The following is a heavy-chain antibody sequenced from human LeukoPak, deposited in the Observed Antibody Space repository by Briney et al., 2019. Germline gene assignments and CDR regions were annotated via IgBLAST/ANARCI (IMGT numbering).Heavy chain of an antibody. V-gene: IGHV4-34*01. D-gene: IGHD2-2*01. CDR2: LNHSRRT. Sequence: SGTLALICAVYGGPFSGYYWSWIRQPPGKGLEWIGELNHSRRTNYKPSLKSRASMSVDTSKPQCSLTLSSVSAADTAVYYCARGRSKSELGVVVPAATPPDYWGQGSLVTVSS. CDR3: ARGRSKSELGVVVPAATPPDY. J-gene: IGHJ4*02. CDR1: GGPFSGYY.